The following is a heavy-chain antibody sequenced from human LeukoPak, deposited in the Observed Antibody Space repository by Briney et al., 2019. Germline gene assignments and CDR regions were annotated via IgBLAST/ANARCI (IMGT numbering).Heavy chain of an antibody. J-gene: IGHJ6*03. CDR3: ARVVWLRLGELSLAGYYYYYMDV. CDR1: GGSFSGYY. D-gene: IGHD3-16*02. V-gene: IGHV4-34*01. Sequence: SETLSLTCAVYGGSFSGYYWSWIRQPPGKGLEWIGEINHSGSTNYNPSLKSRVSMSVDTSKNQFSLKLSSVTAADTALYFCARVVWLRLGELSLAGYYYYYMDVWGKGTTVTISS. CDR2: INHSGST.